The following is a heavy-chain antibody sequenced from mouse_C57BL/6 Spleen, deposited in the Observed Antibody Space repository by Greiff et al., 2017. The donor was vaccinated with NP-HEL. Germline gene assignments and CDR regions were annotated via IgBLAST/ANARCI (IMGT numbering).Heavy chain of an antibody. Sequence: EVTLVESGGGLVQPGGSLSLSCAASGFTFTDYYMSWVRQPPGKALEWLGFIRNKANGYTTEYSASVKGRFTISRDNTQSILYLQMNALRADDSATYYCARSLWVRHYAMDYWGQGTSVTVSS. CDR1: GFTFTDYY. CDR2: IRNKANGYTT. CDR3: ARSLWVRHYAMDY. V-gene: IGHV7-3*01. D-gene: IGHD2-14*01. J-gene: IGHJ4*01.